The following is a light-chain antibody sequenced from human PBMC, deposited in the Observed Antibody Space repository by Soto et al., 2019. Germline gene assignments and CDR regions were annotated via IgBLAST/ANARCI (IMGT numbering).Light chain of an antibody. V-gene: IGLV3-21*02. Sequence: SYVLTQPPSVSVAPGQTASISCGGNDIGNKAVHWYQQRPGQAPVLVVYDDSDRPSGIPERFSGSNSGNPATLTISRVEAGDEADYYCQVWDSSSDRVVFGGGTKLTVL. CDR3: QVWDSSSDRVV. CDR1: DIGNKA. CDR2: DDS. J-gene: IGLJ2*01.